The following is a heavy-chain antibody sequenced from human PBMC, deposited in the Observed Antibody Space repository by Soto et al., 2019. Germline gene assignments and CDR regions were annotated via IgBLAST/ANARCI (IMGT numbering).Heavy chain of an antibody. CDR1: GGSINSGDYY. CDR2: IYYSGST. D-gene: IGHD5-12*01. CDR3: ARLYTGYEAFDY. V-gene: IGHV4-30-4*01. J-gene: IGHJ4*02. Sequence: KASETLSLTCSVSGGSINSGDYYWSWIRQSPGKGLEWIGYIYYSGSTYYNPSLKSRSTISIDTSKNQFFLDVDSVTAADTAVYYCARLYTGYEAFDYWGQGTLVTV.